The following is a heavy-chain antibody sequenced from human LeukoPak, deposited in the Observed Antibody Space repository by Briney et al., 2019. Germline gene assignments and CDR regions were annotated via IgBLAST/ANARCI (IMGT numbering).Heavy chain of an antibody. J-gene: IGHJ5*02. D-gene: IGHD6-13*01. CDR2: IYPGDLRV. CDR1: GYSFTSYW. Sequence: GESLQISCQGLGYSFTSYWIGWVRQMPGKGMEWMGVIYPGDLRVRYNPSFQGQVTISVDKSINTAYLQWVSLRASDSAMYYCACRDLTSTWSFPWGQGTLVTVSS. CDR3: ACRDLTSTWSFP. V-gene: IGHV5-51*01.